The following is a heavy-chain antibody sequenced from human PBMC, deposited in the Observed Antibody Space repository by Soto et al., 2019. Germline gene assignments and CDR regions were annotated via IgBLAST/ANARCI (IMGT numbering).Heavy chain of an antibody. V-gene: IGHV2-5*02. CDR3: AHRRGSYSYGYVWFDP. D-gene: IGHD5-18*01. CDR2: IYWDDDK. CDR1: GFSLSTSGVG. J-gene: IGHJ5*02. Sequence: GSGPTLVNPTQTLTLTCTFSGFSLSTSGVGVGWIRQPPGKALEWLALIYWDDDKRYSPSLKSRLTITKDTSKNQVVLTMTNMDPVDTATYYCAHRRGSYSYGYVWFDPWGQGTLVTVSS.